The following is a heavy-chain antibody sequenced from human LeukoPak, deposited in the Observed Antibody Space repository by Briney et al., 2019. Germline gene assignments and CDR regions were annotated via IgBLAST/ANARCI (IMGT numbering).Heavy chain of an antibody. CDR1: GYTFTSYY. V-gene: IGHV1-46*01. CDR2: INPSGGST. J-gene: IGHJ3*02. CDR3: ARDAKYYDSSGYYYRGDAFDI. Sequence: ASVKVSCKASGYTFTSYYMHWVRQAPGQGLEWMGIINPSGGSTSYAQKFQGRVTMTRDTSTSTDYMELSSLRSEDTAVYYCARDAKYYDSSGYYYRGDAFDIWGQGTMVTVSS. D-gene: IGHD3-22*01.